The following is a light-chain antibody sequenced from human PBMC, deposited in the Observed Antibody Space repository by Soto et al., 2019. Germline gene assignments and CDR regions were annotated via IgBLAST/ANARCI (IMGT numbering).Light chain of an antibody. Sequence: EIVLTQSPGTLSLSPGERATLSCRASQSISSTYLAWYQQRPGQAPRLLIYGASSRATGIPDRFSGSGSGTDFTLAISRLEPEDFGVYYCQQYGSSLFTFGPGTKVEIK. CDR3: QQYGSSLFT. CDR1: QSISSTY. J-gene: IGKJ3*01. CDR2: GAS. V-gene: IGKV3-20*01.